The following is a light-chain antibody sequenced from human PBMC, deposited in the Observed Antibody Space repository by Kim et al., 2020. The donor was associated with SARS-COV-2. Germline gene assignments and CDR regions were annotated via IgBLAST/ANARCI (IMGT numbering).Light chain of an antibody. V-gene: IGLV3-1*01. CDR2: QDN. CDR1: ELGDKY. Sequence: PGQTASITCSGYELGDKYVSWYQQKPGRSPVVVIYQDNQRPSGIPERFSGSNSGNTATLTISGTQAMDEADYYCQAWDSSTHNYVFGAGTKVTVL. J-gene: IGLJ1*01. CDR3: QAWDSSTHNYV.